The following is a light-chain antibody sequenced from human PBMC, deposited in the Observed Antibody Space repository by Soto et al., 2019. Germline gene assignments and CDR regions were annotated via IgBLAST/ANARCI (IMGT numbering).Light chain of an antibody. V-gene: IGKV1-39*01. Sequence: DIQMPQSPSSLSASVGDRVTITCRATQSISSYLNWYQQKPGKAPKVLIYAASSLQSGVPPRFSGRGSGTYFTLTISSLQPEDVATYYCQQSYNTPRTFGQGTRLEIK. CDR1: QSISSY. CDR3: QQSYNTPRT. J-gene: IGKJ5*01. CDR2: AAS.